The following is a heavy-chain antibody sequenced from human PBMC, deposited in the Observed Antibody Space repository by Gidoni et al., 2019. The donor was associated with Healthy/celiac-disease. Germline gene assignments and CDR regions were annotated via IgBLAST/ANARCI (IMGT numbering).Heavy chain of an antibody. CDR3: ASDRIQLWSNLDY. D-gene: IGHD5-18*01. CDR1: GFTFSSYG. CDR2: ISYDGSNK. V-gene: IGHV3-30*03. J-gene: IGHJ4*02. Sequence: QVQLVESGGGVVQPGRSLRLSCAVSGFTFSSYGMHWVRQVPGKGLEWVAVISYDGSNKYYADSVKGRFTISRDNSKNTLYLQMNSLRAEDTAVYYCASDRIQLWSNLDYWGQGTLVTVSS.